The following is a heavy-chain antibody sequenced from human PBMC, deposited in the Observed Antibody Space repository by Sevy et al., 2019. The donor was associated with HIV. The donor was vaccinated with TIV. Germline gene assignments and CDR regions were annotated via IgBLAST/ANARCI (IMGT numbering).Heavy chain of an antibody. CDR3: ARLTLLLWFGEFRENWFDX. D-gene: IGHD3-10*01. CDR1: GXXISSSSYY. Sequence: SETLSLTCTVSGXXISSSSYYWGWIRQPPGKGLEWIGSIYYSGSTYYNPSLKSRVTISVDTSKNQFSLKLSSVTAAXTAVYYCARLTLLLWFGEFRENWFDXWGQGTLVTVSS. CDR2: IYYSGST. V-gene: IGHV4-39*01. J-gene: IGHJ5*02.